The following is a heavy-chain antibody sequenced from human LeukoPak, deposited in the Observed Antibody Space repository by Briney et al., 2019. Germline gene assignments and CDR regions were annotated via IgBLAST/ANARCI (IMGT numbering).Heavy chain of an antibody. Sequence: PSETLSLTCTVSGYSISSGYYWGWIRQPPGKGLEWIGYIYHSGSAYYNPSLKSRVTMSVDTSKNQFSLKVSSVTAADTAVYYCARLIAADYWGQGTLVTVSS. CDR1: GYSISSGYY. CDR2: IYHSGSA. CDR3: ARLIAADY. V-gene: IGHV4-38-2*02. D-gene: IGHD6-25*01. J-gene: IGHJ4*02.